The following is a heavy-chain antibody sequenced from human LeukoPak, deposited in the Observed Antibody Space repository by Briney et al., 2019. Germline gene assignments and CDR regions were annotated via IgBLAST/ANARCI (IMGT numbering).Heavy chain of an antibody. CDR1: GGSISSYY. CDR2: IYYSGST. CDR3: AREDDSSSWYDAFDI. D-gene: IGHD6-13*01. V-gene: IGHV4-59*01. J-gene: IGHJ3*02. Sequence: PSETLSLTCTVSGGSISSYYWSWIRQPPGKGLEWIGYIYYSGSTNYNPSLKSRVTISVDTSKNQFSLKLSSVTAADTAVYYCAREDDSSSWYDAFDIWGQGTMVTVSS.